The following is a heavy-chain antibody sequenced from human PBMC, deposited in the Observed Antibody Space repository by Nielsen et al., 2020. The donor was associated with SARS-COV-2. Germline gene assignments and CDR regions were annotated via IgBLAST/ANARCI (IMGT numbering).Heavy chain of an antibody. CDR3: ARMYYDFWSGYCEDY. V-gene: IGHV1-18*04. CDR2: ISAYNGNT. J-gene: IGHJ4*02. D-gene: IGHD3-3*01. CDR1: GYTFTSYG. Sequence: ASVKVSCKASGYTFTSYGISWVRQAPGQGLEWMGWISAYNGNTNYAQKLQGRVTMTTDTSTSTAYMELRSLRSDDTAVYYCARMYYDFWSGYCEDYWGQGTLVTVSS.